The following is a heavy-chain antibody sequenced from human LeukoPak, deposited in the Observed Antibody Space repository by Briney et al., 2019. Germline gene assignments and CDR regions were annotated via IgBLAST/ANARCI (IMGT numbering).Heavy chain of an antibody. Sequence: ASVKVSCKASGYTFTSYYMHWVRQAPGQGLEWMGIINPSGGSTSYAQKFQGRVTMTRDTSTSTVYMELSSLRSENTAVYYCARDLPDLYGFDYWGQGTLVTVSS. V-gene: IGHV1-46*01. J-gene: IGHJ4*02. CDR2: INPSGGST. CDR1: GYTFTSYY. CDR3: ARDLPDLYGFDY. D-gene: IGHD3-16*01.